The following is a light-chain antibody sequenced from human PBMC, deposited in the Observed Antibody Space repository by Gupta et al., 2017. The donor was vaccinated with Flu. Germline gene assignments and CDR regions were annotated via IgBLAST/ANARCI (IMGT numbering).Light chain of an antibody. Sequence: DIQMTQSPASLSASAGDRVTITCRASQTINNYLTWYQQKPGKAPKVLIYDTSSLQSGVPSRFSGSGSGTDFTLTISSLQPEDFATYYCQQTYNIPITFGPGTRLELK. J-gene: IGKJ5*01. CDR3: QQTYNIPIT. CDR1: QTINNY. CDR2: DTS. V-gene: IGKV1-39*01.